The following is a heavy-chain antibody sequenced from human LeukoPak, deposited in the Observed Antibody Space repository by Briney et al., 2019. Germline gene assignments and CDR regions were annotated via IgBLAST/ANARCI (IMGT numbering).Heavy chain of an antibody. Sequence: ASVKVSCKASGYTFTGYYMHWVRQAPGQGLEWMGWINPNSGGTNYAQKFQGRVTMTRDTSISTAYMELSRLRSDDTAVYYCARVSPGRIAVAGTSWFDPWGQGTLVTVSS. V-gene: IGHV1-2*02. CDR2: INPNSGGT. CDR3: ARVSPGRIAVAGTSWFDP. CDR1: GYTFTGYY. J-gene: IGHJ5*02. D-gene: IGHD6-19*01.